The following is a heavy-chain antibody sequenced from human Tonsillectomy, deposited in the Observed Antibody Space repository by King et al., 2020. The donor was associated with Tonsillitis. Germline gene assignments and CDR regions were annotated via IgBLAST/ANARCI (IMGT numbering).Heavy chain of an antibody. J-gene: IGHJ4*02. D-gene: IGHD6-19*01. CDR3: ARERSYSSGWGIDY. CDR2: ISFDGSNK. CDR1: GFSFSSNG. Sequence: VQLVESGGGVVQPGRSLSLSCAASGFSFSSNGMHWVRQAPGKGLEWVAVISFDGSNKNYADSVKGRFTISRDNSNNTLFLHMNSLRAEDTAVYYCARERSYSSGWGIDYWGQGALLSVSS. V-gene: IGHV3-33*05.